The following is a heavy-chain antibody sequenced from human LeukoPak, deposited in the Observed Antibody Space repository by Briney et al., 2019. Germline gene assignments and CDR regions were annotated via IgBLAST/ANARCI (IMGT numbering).Heavy chain of an antibody. D-gene: IGHD1-1*01. V-gene: IGHV3-15*01. CDR3: TILLHTTVITGYYYYMHV. CDR1: GFTFSNAW. J-gene: IGHJ6*03. CDR2: IKSKNDGGTT. Sequence: GGSLSLSCAASGFTFSNAWISWVRQAPGKGLEWVGRIKSKNDGGTTDYAAPVKSRFTISRDDSNNTLYLQMNSLKTEDTAVYYCTILLHTTVITGYYYYMHVWGEGATVTVSS.